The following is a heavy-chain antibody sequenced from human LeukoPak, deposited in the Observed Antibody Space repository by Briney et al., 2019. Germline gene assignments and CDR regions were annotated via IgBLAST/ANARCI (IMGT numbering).Heavy chain of an antibody. CDR3: ARVIRGSYYYWLDP. D-gene: IGHD1-26*01. CDR2: IYYSGTT. J-gene: IGHJ5*02. V-gene: IGHV4-59*12. Sequence: SETLSLTCTVSGGSIGTYSWNWIRQPPGKGLEWIGYIYYSGTTNYNPSLKSRVTISVDTSKNQFSLKLSSVTAADTAVYHCARVIRGSYYYWLDPWGQGTLVTVSS. CDR1: GGSIGTYS.